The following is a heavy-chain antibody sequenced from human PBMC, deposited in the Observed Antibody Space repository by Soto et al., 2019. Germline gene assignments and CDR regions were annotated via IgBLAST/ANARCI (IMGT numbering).Heavy chain of an antibody. Sequence: PGGSLRLSCAASGFTFSSYGMHWVRQAPGKGLEWVAVIWYDGSNKYYADSVKGRFTISIDNSKNTLYLQMNSLRAEDTAVYYCARDQLVQLGYYGMDVWGQGTTVTVSS. D-gene: IGHD6-6*01. V-gene: IGHV3-33*01. CDR2: IWYDGSNK. CDR3: ARDQLVQLGYYGMDV. J-gene: IGHJ6*02. CDR1: GFTFSSYG.